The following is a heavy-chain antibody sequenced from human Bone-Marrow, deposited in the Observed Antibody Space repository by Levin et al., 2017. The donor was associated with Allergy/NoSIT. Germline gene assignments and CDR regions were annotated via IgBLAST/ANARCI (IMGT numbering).Heavy chain of an antibody. V-gene: IGHV4-4*07. J-gene: IGHJ6*02. Sequence: SQTLSLTCTVSGGSISSYYWSWIRQPAGKGLEWIGRIYTSGSTNYNPSLKSRVTMSVDTSKNQFSLKLSSVTAADTAVYYCARGGRRYCSGGSCYAYYYYYGMDVWGQGTTVTVSS. CDR3: ARGGRRYCSGGSCYAYYYYYGMDV. D-gene: IGHD2-15*01. CDR2: IYTSGST. CDR1: GGSISSYY.